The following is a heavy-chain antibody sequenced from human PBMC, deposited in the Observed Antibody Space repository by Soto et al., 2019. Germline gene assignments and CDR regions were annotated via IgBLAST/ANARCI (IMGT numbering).Heavy chain of an antibody. CDR1: GGSISSGGYY. V-gene: IGHV4-31*03. D-gene: IGHD3-9*01. J-gene: IGHJ4*02. CDR3: ARGYYDILTGSKYFDY. Sequence: SETLSLTCTVSGGSISSGGYYWSWIRQHPGKGLEWIGYIYYSGSTNYNPSLKSRVTISVDTSKNQFSLKLSSVTAADTAVYYCARGYYDILTGSKYFDYWGQGTLVTVSS. CDR2: IYYSGST.